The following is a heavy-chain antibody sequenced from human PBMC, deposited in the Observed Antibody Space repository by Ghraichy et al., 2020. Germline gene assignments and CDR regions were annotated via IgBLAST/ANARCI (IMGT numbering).Heavy chain of an antibody. D-gene: IGHD6-19*01. CDR1: GFIFSGYW. V-gene: IGHV3-7*01. Sequence: GGSLRLSCAASGFIFSGYWMSWVRQAPGKGLEWVANIKKDGSEKYYVDSVKGRFTISRDNAKNSLYLQINSLRAEDTAVYYCARDLGGGWYFDYWGQGALVTVSS. J-gene: IGHJ4*02. CDR2: IKKDGSEK. CDR3: ARDLGGGWYFDY.